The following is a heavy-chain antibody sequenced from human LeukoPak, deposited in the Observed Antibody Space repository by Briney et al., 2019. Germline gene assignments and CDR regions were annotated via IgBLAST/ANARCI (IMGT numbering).Heavy chain of an antibody. D-gene: IGHD2-15*01. V-gene: IGHV3-23*01. CDR2: ISGSGGST. Sequence: PGGSLRLSCAASGFTFSSYSMNWVRQAPGKGLEWVSAISGSGGSTYYADSVKGRFTISRDNSKNTLYLQMNSLRAEDTAVYYCANNPSRDMKAQFDYWGQGTLVTVSS. CDR1: GFTFSSYS. J-gene: IGHJ4*02. CDR3: ANNPSRDMKAQFDY.